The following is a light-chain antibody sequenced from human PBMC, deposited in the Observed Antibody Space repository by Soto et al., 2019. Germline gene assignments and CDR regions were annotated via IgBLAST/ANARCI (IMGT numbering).Light chain of an antibody. CDR1: SSDVGSHNL. CDR3: CSYGGSRAV. V-gene: IGLV2-23*02. CDR2: EVS. J-gene: IGLJ7*01. Sequence: QSALNQPASVSGSPGQSITISCTGTSSDVGSHNLVSWYQQHPGQAPKLMIYEVSKRPLGVSTRFSASKSGNTASLTISGLQAEVEADYYCCSYGGSRAVFGGGTQLTVL.